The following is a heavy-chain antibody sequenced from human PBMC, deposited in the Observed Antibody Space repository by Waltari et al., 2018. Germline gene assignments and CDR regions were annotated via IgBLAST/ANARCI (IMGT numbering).Heavy chain of an antibody. CDR3: ATLGARYSNAFDV. J-gene: IGHJ3*01. CDR2: ASYSGST. V-gene: IGHV4-59*08. CDR1: GRFYY. Sequence: QVQLQESGPGLVKPSETLSLTCPLSGRFYYLSWIRQPPGKGLECLGYASYSGSTYYNPSLQSRVTILVGSSRNQFSRQLSSVTAADTAVYYCATLGARYSNAFDVWGQGTMVTVSS. D-gene: IGHD2-15*01.